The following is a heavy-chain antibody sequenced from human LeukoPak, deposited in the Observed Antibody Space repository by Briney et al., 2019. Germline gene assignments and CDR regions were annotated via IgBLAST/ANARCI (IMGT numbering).Heavy chain of an antibody. J-gene: IGHJ4*02. CDR1: GFTFSSYA. D-gene: IGHD3-10*01. CDR2: IPYDGSNK. CDR3: ARDGSGNYYLDY. Sequence: PGRSLRLSCAASGFTFSSYATHWVRQAPAKGREWVEVIPYDGSNKYYADSVKGRFTISRDNSKNTLYLQMNSLRAEDTAVYYCARDGSGNYYLDYWGQGTMVTVSS. V-gene: IGHV3-30-3*01.